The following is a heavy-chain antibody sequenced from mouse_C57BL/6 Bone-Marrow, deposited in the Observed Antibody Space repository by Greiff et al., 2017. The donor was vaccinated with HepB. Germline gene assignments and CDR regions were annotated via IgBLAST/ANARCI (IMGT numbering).Heavy chain of an antibody. D-gene: IGHD2-2*01. CDR2: IWGVGST. J-gene: IGHJ4*01. CDR1: GFSLTSYG. Sequence: VKLVESGPGLVAPSQSLSITCTVSGFSLTSYGLDWVRQSPGKGLEWLGVIWGVGSTNYNSALKSRLSISKDNSKSQVFLKMNSLQTDDTAMYYCASRMVTTPYYYAMDYWGQGTSVTVSS. CDR3: ASRMVTTPYYYAMDY. V-gene: IGHV2-6*01.